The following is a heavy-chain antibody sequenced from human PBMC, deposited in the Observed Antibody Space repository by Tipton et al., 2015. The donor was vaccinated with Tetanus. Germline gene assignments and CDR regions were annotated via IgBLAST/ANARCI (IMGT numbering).Heavy chain of an antibody. Sequence: GLVKPSQTLSLTCAISGDSVSSNSAAWNWIRQSPSRGLEWLGRTYYRSKWYNDYAVSVKSRITINPDTSKNQFSLQLNSVTPEDTAVYYCARDPGVGVDIVATPPSGYYGMDVWGQGTTVPVSS. CDR1: GDSVSSNSAA. V-gene: IGHV6-1*01. D-gene: IGHD5-12*01. CDR2: TYYRSKWYN. CDR3: ARDPGVGVDIVATPPSGYYGMDV. J-gene: IGHJ6*02.